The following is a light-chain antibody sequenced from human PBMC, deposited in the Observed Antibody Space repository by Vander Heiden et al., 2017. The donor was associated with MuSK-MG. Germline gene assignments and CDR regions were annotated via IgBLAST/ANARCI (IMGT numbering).Light chain of an antibody. Sequence: AIRMTQSPSSFSASTGDRVTITCRASQGISSYLAWYQQKPGKAPKLLIYAASTLQSGVPSRFSGSGSGTDFTLTISCLQSEDFATYYCQQEDSSLRTFGQGTKVEIK. CDR1: QGISSY. CDR2: AAS. CDR3: QQEDSSLRT. J-gene: IGKJ1*01. V-gene: IGKV1-8*01.